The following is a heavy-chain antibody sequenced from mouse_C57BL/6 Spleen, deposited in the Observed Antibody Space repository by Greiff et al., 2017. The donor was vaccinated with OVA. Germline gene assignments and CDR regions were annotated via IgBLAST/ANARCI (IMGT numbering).Heavy chain of an antibody. CDR1: GYAFSSYW. CDR2: IYPGDGDT. Sequence: VQLVESGAELVKPGASVKISCKASGYAFSSYWMNWVKQRPGKGLEWIGQIYPGDGDTNYNGKFKGKATLTADKSSSTAYMQLSSLTSEDSAVYFCARGGSSLYFDYWGQGTTLTVSS. V-gene: IGHV1-80*01. D-gene: IGHD1-1*01. CDR3: ARGGSSLYFDY. J-gene: IGHJ2*01.